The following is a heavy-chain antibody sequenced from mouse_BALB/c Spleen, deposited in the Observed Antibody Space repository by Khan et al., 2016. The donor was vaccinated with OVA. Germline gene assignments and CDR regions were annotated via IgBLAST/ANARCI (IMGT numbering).Heavy chain of an antibody. Sequence: QVQLQQSGAELAKPGASVKMSCKASGYTFINYWILWVKQRPGQGLEWIGYINPSTAYTEYNQNFKDKATLTADKSSRTAYMQLSSLTSEDSAVYYCARSGLRRDFDYWGQGTTLTVSS. CDR2: INPSTAYT. D-gene: IGHD1-1*01. CDR1: GYTFINYW. J-gene: IGHJ2*01. CDR3: ARSGLRRDFDY. V-gene: IGHV1-7*01.